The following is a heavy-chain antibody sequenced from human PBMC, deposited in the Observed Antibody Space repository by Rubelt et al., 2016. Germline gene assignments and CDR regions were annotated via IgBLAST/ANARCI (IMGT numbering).Heavy chain of an antibody. D-gene: IGHD6-6*01. Sequence: QVQLQESGPGLVTPSETLSLTCTVSGGSISSYYWSWIRQPPGKGLEWIGYIYYSGNTNYNPYLKSRVTISVDMSKNQFSLKLSSVTAADTAVYYCARGRAGSSSSWGQGTLVTVSS. CDR1: GGSISSYY. J-gene: IGHJ4*02. CDR3: ARGRAGSSSS. CDR2: IYYSGNT. V-gene: IGHV4-59*12.